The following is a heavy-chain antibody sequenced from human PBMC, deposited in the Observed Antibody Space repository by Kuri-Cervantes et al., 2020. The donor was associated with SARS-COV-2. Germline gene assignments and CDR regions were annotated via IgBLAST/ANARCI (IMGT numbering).Heavy chain of an antibody. V-gene: IGHV1-69*13. CDR1: GTAFSSFA. CDR3: ASRMGDLTSYTWYKWFDP. CDR2: TILIFGSP. Sequence: SVKVSCKASGTAFSSFAINWVRQAPGQGLEWMGGTILIFGSPIYAQKFQGRLSITADESTSSVHMELSSLSSQDTAIYYCASRMGDLTSYTWYKWFDPWGQGTLVTVSS. D-gene: IGHD3-16*01. J-gene: IGHJ5*02.